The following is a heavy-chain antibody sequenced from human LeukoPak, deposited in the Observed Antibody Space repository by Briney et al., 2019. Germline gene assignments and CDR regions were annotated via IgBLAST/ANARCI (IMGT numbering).Heavy chain of an antibody. J-gene: IGHJ4*02. Sequence: SETLSLTCTVSGYSISSGYYWGWIRQPPGKGLEWIGYIYYSGSTNYNPSLKSRVTISVDTSKNQFSLKLSSVTAADTAVYYCARLRSGGSWLTSYYFDFWGQGTLVTVSS. V-gene: IGHV4-38-2*02. CDR2: IYYSGST. CDR1: GYSISSGYY. D-gene: IGHD6-13*01. CDR3: ARLRSGGSWLTSYYFDF.